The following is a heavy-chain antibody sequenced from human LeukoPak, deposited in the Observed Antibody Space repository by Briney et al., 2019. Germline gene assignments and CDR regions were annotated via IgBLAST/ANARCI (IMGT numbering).Heavy chain of an antibody. CDR1: GGSISSGDYY. CDR3: AREPYSNYPFDY. V-gene: IGHV4-30-4*01. CDR2: IYYSGST. D-gene: IGHD4-11*01. Sequence: PSETLSLTCTVSGGSISSGDYYWSWIRQPPGKGLEWIGYIYYSGSTYYNPSLKSRVTISVDTSKNQFSLKLSSVTAADTAVYYCAREPYSNYPFDYWGQGTLVTVSS. J-gene: IGHJ4*02.